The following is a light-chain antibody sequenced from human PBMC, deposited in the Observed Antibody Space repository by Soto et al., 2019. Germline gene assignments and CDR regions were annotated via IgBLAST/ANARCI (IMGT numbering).Light chain of an antibody. Sequence: AIQLTQSPSSLSASVGDRVTITCRASQGISSALAWYQQKPGKAPKLLIYDASSLESGVPSRFSGSGSGTDFTLTISSLQPEDFATYYCQQFNTGLTFGGGTKVDI. V-gene: IGKV1-13*02. CDR1: QGISSA. CDR2: DAS. CDR3: QQFNTGLT. J-gene: IGKJ4*01.